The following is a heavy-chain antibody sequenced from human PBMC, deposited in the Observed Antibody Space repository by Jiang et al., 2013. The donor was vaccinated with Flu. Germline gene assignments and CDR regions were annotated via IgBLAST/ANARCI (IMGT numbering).Heavy chain of an antibody. CDR3: ARQYISGFYYFDYWGYSYGEYYYYGMDV. J-gene: IGHJ6*02. CDR2: IYPGDSDT. CDR1: GYSFTNYW. Sequence: GAEVKKPGESLKISCKGSGYSFTNYWIAWVRQMPGKGLEWMGMIYPGDSDTRYSPSFQGQVTISADKSISTAYLQWSSLKASDSAIYYCARQYISGFYYFDYWGYSYGEYYYYGMDVWGQGTTVTVSS. V-gene: IGHV5-51*01. D-gene: IGHD5-18*01.